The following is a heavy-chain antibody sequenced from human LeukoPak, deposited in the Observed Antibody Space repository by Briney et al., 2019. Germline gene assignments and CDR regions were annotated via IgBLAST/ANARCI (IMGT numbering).Heavy chain of an antibody. CDR2: ISSSSSYT. D-gene: IGHD6-13*01. CDR1: GFTFRDYS. CDR3: ARGPNSWAFVY. J-gene: IGHJ4*02. Sequence: GGSLRLSCAASGFTFRDYSMSWIRQAPGKGLEWVSYISSSSSYTNYADSVKGRFTISRDNAKNSLYLQMNSLRAEDTAVYYCARGPNSWAFVYCSRGPLVTVSS. V-gene: IGHV3-11*06.